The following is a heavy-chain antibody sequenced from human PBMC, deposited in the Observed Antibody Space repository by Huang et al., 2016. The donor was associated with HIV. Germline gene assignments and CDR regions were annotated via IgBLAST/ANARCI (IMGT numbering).Heavy chain of an antibody. CDR2: ISAYNGVT. CDR1: GYTFTSYG. V-gene: IGHV1-18*01. CDR3: ARDSPLLGVVIVVVPTAPNAFDI. D-gene: IGHD2-2*01. Sequence: QVQLVQSGVEVKKPGASVKVSCKASGYTFTSYGISWVRQAPGQGLEWMGWISAYNGVTNYAPNVQGRVTMTTDTSTSTADMELRSLRSDDTAVYYCARDSPLLGVVIVVVPTAPNAFDIWGQGTMVTVSS. J-gene: IGHJ3*02.